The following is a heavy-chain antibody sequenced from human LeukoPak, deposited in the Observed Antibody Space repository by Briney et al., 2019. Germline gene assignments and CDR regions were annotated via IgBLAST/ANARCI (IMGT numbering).Heavy chain of an antibody. V-gene: IGHV3-23*01. Sequence: PGGSLRLSCAASGFTFSTYAMSWVRQAPGKGLEWVSAISGSGGSTYYADSVKGRFTISRDNSKNTLYLQVNSLRAEDTAVYYCAKALRYYYYMDVWGKGTTVTVSS. CDR3: AKALRYYYYMDV. CDR2: ISGSGGST. J-gene: IGHJ6*03. D-gene: IGHD2-21*01. CDR1: GFTFSTYA.